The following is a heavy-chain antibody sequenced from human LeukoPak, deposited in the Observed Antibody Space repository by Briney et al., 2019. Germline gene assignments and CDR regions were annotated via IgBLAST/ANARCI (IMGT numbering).Heavy chain of an antibody. CDR2: VYSSGST. CDR1: GGSISSYY. J-gene: IGHJ6*02. D-gene: IGHD3-22*01. Sequence: SETLSLTCTVSGGSISSYYWSWIRQSPGTGLEWIGYVYSSGSTKYNPSLESRVTISVDTSKNQFSLRLSSVTAADTAVYYCTRDRKYCDDSGGYSPSYCYGMDVWGQGTTVTVSS. V-gene: IGHV4-59*01. CDR3: TRDRKYCDDSGGYSPSYCYGMDV.